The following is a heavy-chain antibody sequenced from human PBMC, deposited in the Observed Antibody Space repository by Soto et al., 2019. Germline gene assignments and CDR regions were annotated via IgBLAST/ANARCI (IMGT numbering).Heavy chain of an antibody. CDR3: AKDSILGIAVAVKGPLAYGY. CDR1: GFTFSSYA. V-gene: IGHV3-23*01. CDR2: ISGSGGST. D-gene: IGHD6-19*01. J-gene: IGHJ4*02. Sequence: PGGSLRLSCAASGFTFSSYAMSWVRQAPGKGLEWVSAISGSGGSTYYADSVKGRFTISRDNSKNTLYLQMNSLRAEDTAVYYCAKDSILGIAVAVKGPLAYGYWGQGTLVTVSS.